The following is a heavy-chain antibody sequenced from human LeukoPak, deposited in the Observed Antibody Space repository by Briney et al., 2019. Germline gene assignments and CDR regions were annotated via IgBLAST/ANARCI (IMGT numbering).Heavy chain of an antibody. V-gene: IGHV1-69*13. Sequence: ASVKVSCKASGGTFSSYAISWVRQAPGQGLEWMGGIIPIFGTANYAQKFQGRVTITADESTSTAYMELSSLRSEDTAVYYCARTMVPATIGFFAYWGQGTLVTVSS. D-gene: IGHD4/OR15-4a*01. J-gene: IGHJ4*02. CDR1: GGTFSSYA. CDR3: ARTMVPATIGFFAY. CDR2: IIPIFGTA.